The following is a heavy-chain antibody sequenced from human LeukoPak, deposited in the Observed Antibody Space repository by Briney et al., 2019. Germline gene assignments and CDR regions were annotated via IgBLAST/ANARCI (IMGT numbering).Heavy chain of an antibody. CDR2: IYYSGST. J-gene: IGHJ4*02. D-gene: IGHD1-26*01. CDR3: ARHISSGGTYAHFDY. V-gene: IGHV4-59*08. CDR1: GGSISSY. Sequence: SETLSLTCTVSGGSISSYWSWIRQPPGKGLEWIGYIYYSGSTNYNPSLKSRVTISVDTSKNQFSLKLSSVTAADMAVYYCARHISSGGTYAHFDYWGQGTLVTVSS.